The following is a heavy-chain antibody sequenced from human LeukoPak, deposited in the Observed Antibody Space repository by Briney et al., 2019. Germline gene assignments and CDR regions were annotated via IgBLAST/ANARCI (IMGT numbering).Heavy chain of an antibody. CDR2: LWYDGSNE. CDR3: ARDSGYYGSANYFDY. J-gene: IGHJ4*02. D-gene: IGHD3-10*01. V-gene: IGHV3-33*01. CDR1: GFTFSSYG. Sequence: GGPLRLSCAAPGFTFSSYGMHWVRQAPGKGLEWVAVLWYDGSNEYYADSVKGRFIISRDNSKNTLYLQMNSLRAEDTAVYYCARDSGYYGSANYFDYWGQGTLVTVSS.